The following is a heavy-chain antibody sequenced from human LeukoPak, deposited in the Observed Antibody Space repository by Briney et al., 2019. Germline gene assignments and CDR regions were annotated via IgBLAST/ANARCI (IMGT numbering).Heavy chain of an antibody. CDR3: AKDIGYDFWNGRDAFDI. J-gene: IGHJ3*02. V-gene: IGHV3-23*01. Sequence: GGSLRLSCAASGFTFSSYATTWVRQAPGKGLEWVSVISGSGGSTYYADSVKGRFTISRDNSKNTVYLQMNSLRAEDTAVYHCAKDIGYDFWNGRDAFDIWGQGTMVTVSS. CDR2: ISGSGGST. CDR1: GFTFSSYA. D-gene: IGHD3-3*01.